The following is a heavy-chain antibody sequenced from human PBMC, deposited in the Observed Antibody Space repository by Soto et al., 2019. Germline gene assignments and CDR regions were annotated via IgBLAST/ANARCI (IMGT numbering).Heavy chain of an antibody. V-gene: IGHV3-23*01. CDR2: ISGSGGST. J-gene: IGHJ6*04. Sequence: GSLRLSCAASGFTFSSYAMSWVRQAPGKGLEWVSAISGSGGSTYYADSVKGRLTISRDNSKNTLYLQMNSLRAEDTAVYYCAKDLQYYDYTMDVWGKGTTVTVSS. D-gene: IGHD3-3*01. CDR3: AKDLQYYDYTMDV. CDR1: GFTFSSYA.